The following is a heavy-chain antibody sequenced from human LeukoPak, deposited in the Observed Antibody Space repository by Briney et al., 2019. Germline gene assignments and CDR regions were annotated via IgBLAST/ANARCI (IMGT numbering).Heavy chain of an antibody. V-gene: IGHV3-20*01. CDR3: ARQGGSGTTLSYMDV. Sequence: GGSQRLSWAASGFTFVVYGLSSARHPARKGLEWDPVINWNGGSTGYADSVKGRFTISRDNAKNSLSLQMNSLRAEDTALYQCARQGGSGTTLSYMDVWGKGTTVTVSS. D-gene: IGHD3-10*01. CDR1: GFTFVVYG. CDR2: INWNGGST. J-gene: IGHJ6*03.